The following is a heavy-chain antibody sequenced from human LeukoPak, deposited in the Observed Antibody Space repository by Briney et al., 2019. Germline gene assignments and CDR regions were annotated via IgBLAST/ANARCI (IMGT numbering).Heavy chain of an antibody. CDR3: ARHSGHSVSYLFGFDI. J-gene: IGHJ3*02. D-gene: IGHD1-26*01. Sequence: SQTLSLTCAISGDSVSSNSAAWNWIRQSPSRGLEWLGRTYYRSKWYNDYAVSVKSRITINPDTSKNQFSLQLSSVTAADTAVYYCARHSGHSVSYLFGFDIWGQGTTVTVSS. CDR1: GDSVSSNSAA. V-gene: IGHV6-1*01. CDR2: TYYRSKWYN.